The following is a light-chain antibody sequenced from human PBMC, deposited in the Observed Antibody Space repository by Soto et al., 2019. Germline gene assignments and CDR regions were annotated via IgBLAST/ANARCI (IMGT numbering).Light chain of an antibody. Sequence: AIQMTQSPSSLSASVGDRVTITCRASQAIGNDLAWYQQRPGKAPKLLIYAASSLQSGVPSRFSGGGSGTDFTLTISNLQPGDFATYYCLQDYKFPLSFGGGTKVEIK. J-gene: IGKJ4*01. CDR3: LQDYKFPLS. V-gene: IGKV1-6*01. CDR1: QAIGND. CDR2: AAS.